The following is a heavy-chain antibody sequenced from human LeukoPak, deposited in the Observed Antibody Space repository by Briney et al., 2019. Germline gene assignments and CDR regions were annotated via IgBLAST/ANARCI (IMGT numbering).Heavy chain of an antibody. CDR1: GFTFSSYA. CDR2: ISGSGDAT. Sequence: GGSLRLSCAASGFTFSSYAMSWVRQAPGKGLEWVSTISGSGDATYYADSVKGRFTISRDNSKNTLYLQMNSLRAEDTAVYYCARELGGLFDYWGQGTLVTVSS. J-gene: IGHJ4*02. CDR3: ARELGGLFDY. D-gene: IGHD3-16*01. V-gene: IGHV3-23*01.